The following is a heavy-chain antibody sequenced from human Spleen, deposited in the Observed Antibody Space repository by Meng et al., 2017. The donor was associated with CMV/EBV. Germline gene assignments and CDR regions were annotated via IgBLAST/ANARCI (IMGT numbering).Heavy chain of an antibody. CDR2: INAGNGNT. Sequence: ASGYTFTSYAMHWVRQAPGQRLEWMGWINAGNGNTKYSQKFQGRVTITRDTSASTAYMELSSLRSEDTAVYYCARIPTQGYSYGNFDYWGQGTLVTVSS. CDR3: ARIPTQGYSYGNFDY. V-gene: IGHV1-3*01. CDR1: GYTFTSYA. J-gene: IGHJ4*02. D-gene: IGHD5-18*01.